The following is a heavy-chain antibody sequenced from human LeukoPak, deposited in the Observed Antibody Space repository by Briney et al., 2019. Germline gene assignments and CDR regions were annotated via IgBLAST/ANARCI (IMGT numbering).Heavy chain of an antibody. CDR2: IYSGGST. CDR1: GFTVSSNY. D-gene: IGHD6-19*01. V-gene: IGHV3-66*02. CDR3: ARDGGIAVAPGAFDI. J-gene: IGHJ3*02. Sequence: PGGSLRLSCAASGFTVSSNYMSWVRQAPGKGLEWVSVIYSGGSTNYADSVKGRFTISRDNSKNTLYLQMNSLRAEDTAVYYCARDGGIAVAPGAFDIWGQGTMVTVSS.